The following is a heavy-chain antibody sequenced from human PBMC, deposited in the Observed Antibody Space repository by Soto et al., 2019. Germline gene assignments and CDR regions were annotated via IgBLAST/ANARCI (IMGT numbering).Heavy chain of an antibody. D-gene: IGHD4-17*01. CDR3: ARDIRTLYYFDF. CDR1: GFTFSNYE. CDR2: ISSLGSTI. J-gene: IGHJ4*02. V-gene: IGHV3-48*03. Sequence: PGGSLRLSCAASGFTFSNYEMNWVRQAPGKGLEWVSYISSLGSTIYYADSVKGRFTISRDNAKDSLYLQMNSLRAEDTAVYYCARDIRTLYYFDFWGKGTLVTVSS.